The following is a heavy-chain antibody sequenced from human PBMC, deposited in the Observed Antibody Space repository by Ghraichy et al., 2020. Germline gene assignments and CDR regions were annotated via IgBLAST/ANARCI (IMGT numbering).Heavy chain of an antibody. V-gene: IGHV1-69*13. J-gene: IGHJ6*02. Sequence: SVKVSCKASGGTFSSYAISWVRQAPGQGLEWMGGIIPIFGTANYAQKFQGRVTITADESTSTAYMELSSLRSEDTAVYYCARTYYYGSGSNYYYYYGMDVWGQGTTVTVSS. CDR2: IIPIFGTA. CDR3: ARTYYYGSGSNYYYYYGMDV. CDR1: GGTFSSYA. D-gene: IGHD3-10*01.